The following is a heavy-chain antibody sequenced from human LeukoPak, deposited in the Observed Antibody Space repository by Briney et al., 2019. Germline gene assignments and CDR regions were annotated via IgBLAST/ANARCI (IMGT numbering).Heavy chain of an antibody. J-gene: IGHJ3*02. CDR1: GYTFTSYG. D-gene: IGHD2-2*01. CDR3: ALVVVPAAKGAFDI. V-gene: IGHV1-18*01. CDR2: ISAYNGNT. Sequence: GASVKVSCKASGYTFTSYGISWVRQAPGQGLEWMGWISAYNGNTNYAQKLQGRVTMTTDTSTSTAYMELRSLRSDDTAVYYCALVVVPAAKGAFDIWGQGTMVTVSS.